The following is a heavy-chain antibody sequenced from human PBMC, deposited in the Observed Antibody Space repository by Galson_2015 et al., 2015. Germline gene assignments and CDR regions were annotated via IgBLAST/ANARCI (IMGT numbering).Heavy chain of an antibody. CDR2: IYSDGRS. V-gene: IGHV3-53*01. CDR3: ARAPLRDYGDYLDY. D-gene: IGHD4-17*01. Sequence: SLRLSCAASGFTVATHYMSWVRQAPGKGLEWVSVIYSDGRSFYGDSVTGRLAISRDSSKSALYLQMNSLRAEDTAVYYCARAPLRDYGDYLDYWGQGALVTVSS. J-gene: IGHJ4*02. CDR1: GFTVATHY.